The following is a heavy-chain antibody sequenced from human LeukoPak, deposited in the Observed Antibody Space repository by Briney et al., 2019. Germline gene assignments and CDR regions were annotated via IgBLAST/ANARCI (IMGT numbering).Heavy chain of an antibody. J-gene: IGHJ4*02. Sequence: PSETLSLTCTVSGGSISSGDYYWSWIRQPPGNGLEWIGYIYYSGSTYYNPSLKSRVTISVDTSKNPFSLKLSSVTAADRAVYYFARETAYDILTGYFIYYFDYWGQGTLVTVSS. D-gene: IGHD3-9*01. CDR3: ARETAYDILTGYFIYYFDY. V-gene: IGHV4-30-4*01. CDR2: IYYSGST. CDR1: GGSISSGDYY.